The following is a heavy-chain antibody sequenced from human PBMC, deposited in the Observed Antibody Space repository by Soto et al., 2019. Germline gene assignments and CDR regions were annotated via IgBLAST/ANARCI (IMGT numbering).Heavy chain of an antibody. CDR3: ANYGLAPPYYGMDV. CDR1: GFTFVSYG. J-gene: IGHJ6*02. V-gene: IGHV3-30*18. CDR2: ISYDGSNK. D-gene: IGHD3-10*01. Sequence: PWGSLRLACAASGFTFVSYGIRCVRQSAGKGLEWVAVISYDGSNKYYADSVKGRFTISRDNSKNTLYLQMNSLRAEDTAVYYCANYGLAPPYYGMDVWGQGTTVTVSS.